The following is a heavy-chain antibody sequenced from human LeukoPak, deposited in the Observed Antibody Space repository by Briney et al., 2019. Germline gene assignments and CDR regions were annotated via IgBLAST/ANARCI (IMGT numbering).Heavy chain of an antibody. CDR3: ARGESIAVAGLDY. CDR2: IYSGGST. CDR1: GFTVSSNY. V-gene: IGHV3-66*02. Sequence: GGSLSLSCAASGFTVSSNYMSWVRQAPGKGLEWVSVIYSGGSTYYADSVKGRFTISRDNSKNTLYLQMNSLRAEDTAVYYCARGESIAVAGLDYWGQGTLVTVSS. J-gene: IGHJ4*02. D-gene: IGHD6-19*01.